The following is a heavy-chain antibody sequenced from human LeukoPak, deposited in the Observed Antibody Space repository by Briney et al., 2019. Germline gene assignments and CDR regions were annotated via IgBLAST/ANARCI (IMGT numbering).Heavy chain of an antibody. V-gene: IGHV3-33*08. Sequence: GGSLRLSCAASGFTFSSYSMNWVRQAPGKGLEWVAVIWYDGSNKYYADSVKGRFTISRDNSKDTLYLQMNSLRAEDTAVYYCATDRNSGKYYDYWGQGTLVTVSS. J-gene: IGHJ4*02. CDR2: IWYDGSNK. CDR3: ATDRNSGKYYDY. D-gene: IGHD1-26*01. CDR1: GFTFSSYS.